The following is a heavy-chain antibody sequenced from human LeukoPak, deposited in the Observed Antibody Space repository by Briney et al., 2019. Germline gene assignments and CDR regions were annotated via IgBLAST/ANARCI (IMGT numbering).Heavy chain of an antibody. J-gene: IGHJ6*03. CDR2: INPSGGST. CDR1: GYTFTSYY. D-gene: IGHD6-19*01. Sequence: ASVKVSCKASGYTFTSYYMHWVRQAPGQGLEWMGIINPSGGSTSYAQKFQGRVTMTRDMSTSTVYMELSSLRSEDTAVYYCARARSGWTNYYYYYYMDVWGKGTTVTVSS. CDR3: ARARSGWTNYYYYYYMDV. V-gene: IGHV1-46*01.